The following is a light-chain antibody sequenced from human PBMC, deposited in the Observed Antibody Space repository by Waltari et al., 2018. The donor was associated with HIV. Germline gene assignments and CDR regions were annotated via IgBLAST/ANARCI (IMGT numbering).Light chain of an antibody. J-gene: IGLJ3*02. CDR1: NLQHKY. CDR2: QDT. CDR3: QAWDSGTIV. V-gene: IGLV3-1*01. Sequence: SYDLTQPPSVSVSSGQTATVTCSGLNLQHKYVSWYQQRSGQSPVLVIYQDTKRPPGSPERFFGSTSENAATLTIDETQPLDEAHYSCQAWDSGTIVFGGGTRLTVL.